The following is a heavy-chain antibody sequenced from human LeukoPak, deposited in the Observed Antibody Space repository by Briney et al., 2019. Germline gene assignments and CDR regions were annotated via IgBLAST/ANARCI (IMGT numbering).Heavy chain of an antibody. D-gene: IGHD4-17*01. CDR1: GFTFSSYA. J-gene: IGHJ4*02. V-gene: IGHV3-23*01. Sequence: GGSLRLSCAASGFTFSSYAMSWVRQAPGKGLEWVSAISGSGGSTYYADSVKGRFTISRDNSKNTLYLQMNSLRAKDTAVYYCAKSVTVTTHFDYWGQGTLVTVSS. CDR3: AKSVTVTTHFDY. CDR2: ISGSGGST.